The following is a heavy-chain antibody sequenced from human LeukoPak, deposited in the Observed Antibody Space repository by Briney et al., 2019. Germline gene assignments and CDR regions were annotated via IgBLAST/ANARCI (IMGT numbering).Heavy chain of an antibody. CDR2: ISSTSSYI. D-gene: IGHD1-26*01. V-gene: IGHV3-21*01. CDR1: GFTFSSYF. Sequence: GGSLRLSCAASGFTFSSYFMNWVRQAPGKGLEWVSSISSTSSYIYYADSVKGRFTISRDNAKSSLYLQMNSLRAEDTAVYYCAREAAVGATQFDYWGQGTLVTVSS. J-gene: IGHJ4*02. CDR3: AREAAVGATQFDY.